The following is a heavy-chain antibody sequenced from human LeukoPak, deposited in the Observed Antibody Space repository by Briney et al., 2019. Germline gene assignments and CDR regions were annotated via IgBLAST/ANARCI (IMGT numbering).Heavy chain of an antibody. CDR3: ARGPYSSSSTFDY. CDR1: GGSISSSSYY. V-gene: IGHV4-39*07. CDR2: IYYSGST. Sequence: SETLSLTCTVSGGSISSSSYYWGWIRQPPGKGLEWIGSIYYSGSTYYNPSLKSRVTISVDTSKNQFSLKLSSVTAADTAVYYCARGPYSSSSTFDYWGQGTLVTVSS. D-gene: IGHD6-6*01. J-gene: IGHJ4*02.